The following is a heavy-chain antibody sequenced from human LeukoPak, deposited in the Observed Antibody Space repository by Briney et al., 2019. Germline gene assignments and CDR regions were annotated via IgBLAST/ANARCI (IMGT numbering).Heavy chain of an antibody. J-gene: IGHJ4*02. V-gene: IGHV4-30-2*01. Sequence: SETLSLTCTVSGGSISSGGYYWSWIRQPPGKGLEWIGYIYHSGSTYYNPSLKSRVTISVDRSKNQFSLKLSSVTAADTAVYYCARDPGVTHPLWGQGTLVTVSS. CDR2: IYHSGST. CDR3: ARDPGVTHPL. CDR1: GGSISSGGYY. D-gene: IGHD4-23*01.